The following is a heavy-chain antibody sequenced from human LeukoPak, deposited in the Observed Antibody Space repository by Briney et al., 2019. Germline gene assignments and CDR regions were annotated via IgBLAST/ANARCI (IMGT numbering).Heavy chain of an antibody. V-gene: IGHV1-2*02. J-gene: IGHJ4*02. Sequence: GASVKVSCKASGYTFTDYYIHWMRQAPGQGLEWMGWINPDSGGTSYAQKFQGRVTMTRDTSISTVYVELRSLRSDDTAVYYCARPHEAASPYYYWGQGTLVTVSS. CDR2: INPDSGGT. CDR3: ARPHEAASPYYY. CDR1: GYTFTDYY. D-gene: IGHD6-13*01.